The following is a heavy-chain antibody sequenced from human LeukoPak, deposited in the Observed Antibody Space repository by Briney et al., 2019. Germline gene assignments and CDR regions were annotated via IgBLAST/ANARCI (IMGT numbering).Heavy chain of an antibody. D-gene: IGHD2-21*02. CDR3: ARDANDSDALDI. Sequence: GASVKVSCKASRYTFTGYYMHWVRQAPGQGLEWMGWINPNSGGTNYAQKFQGRVTMTRDTSISTAYMELSRLRSDDTAVYYCARDANDSDALDIWGQGTMVTVSS. CDR2: INPNSGGT. V-gene: IGHV1-2*02. CDR1: RYTFTGYY. J-gene: IGHJ3*02.